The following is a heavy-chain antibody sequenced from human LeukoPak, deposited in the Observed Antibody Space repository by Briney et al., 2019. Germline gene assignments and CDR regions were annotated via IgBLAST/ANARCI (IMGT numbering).Heavy chain of an antibody. CDR1: GGSFSGDY. CDR2: INHSGIT. D-gene: IGHD1-26*01. V-gene: IGHV4-34*01. J-gene: IGHJ4*02. CDR3: AKAPGWPAGRSGSLLY. Sequence: PSETLSLTCAVYGGSFSGDYWIWIRQTPEKGLERIGEINHSGITNYNPSFKSRVAISVDTSKNQFSLKLSSVTAADTAIYYCAKAPGWPAGRSGSLLYWGQGTLVTVSS.